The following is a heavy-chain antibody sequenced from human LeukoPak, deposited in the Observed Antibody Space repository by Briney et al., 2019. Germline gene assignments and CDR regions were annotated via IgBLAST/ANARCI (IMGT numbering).Heavy chain of an antibody. D-gene: IGHD4-11*01. CDR1: GFTFSDYY. V-gene: IGHV3-11*06. J-gene: IGHJ6*02. Sequence: GGSLRLSCAASGFTFSDYYMSWIRQAPGKGLEWVSYISSSSSYTNYADSVKGRFTISRDNAKNSLYLQMNSLKAEDTAVYYCARAPHYSNYGPYYYGMDVWGQGTTVTVSS. CDR2: ISSSSSYT. CDR3: ARAPHYSNYGPYYYGMDV.